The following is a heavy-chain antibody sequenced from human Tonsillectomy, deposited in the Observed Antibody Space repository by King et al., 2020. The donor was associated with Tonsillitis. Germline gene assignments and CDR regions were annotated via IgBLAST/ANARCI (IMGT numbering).Heavy chain of an antibody. V-gene: IGHV3-66*01. CDR3: ARDSPGGFGVIIY. CDR2: IYSGGST. CDR1: GFTVSNNY. Sequence: VQLVESGGGLVQPGGSLRLSCAASGFTVSNNYMNWVRQAPGKGLEWGSVIYSGGSTYYADSVRGRFTISRDNSKNTVYLQMNSLRAEDTAVYYCARDSPGGFGVIIYWGQGTLVTVSS. J-gene: IGHJ4*02. D-gene: IGHD3-3*01.